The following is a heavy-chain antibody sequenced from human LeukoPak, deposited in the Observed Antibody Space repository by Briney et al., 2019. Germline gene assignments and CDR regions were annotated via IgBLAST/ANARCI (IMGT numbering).Heavy chain of an antibody. D-gene: IGHD3-22*01. CDR1: GFTFSNYW. J-gene: IGHJ4*02. Sequence: GGSLRLSCAASGFTFSNYWIHWVRQAPGKGLVWVSRINSDGSSTSYADSVKGRFTISRDNAKNTLYLQMNSLRAEDTAVYYCARGWYYYDSSPFLGVFDYWGQGTLVTVSS. CDR2: INSDGSST. CDR3: ARGWYYYDSSPFLGVFDY. V-gene: IGHV3-74*01.